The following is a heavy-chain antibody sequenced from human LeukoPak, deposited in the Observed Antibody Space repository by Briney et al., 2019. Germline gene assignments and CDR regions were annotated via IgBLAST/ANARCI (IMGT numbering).Heavy chain of an antibody. D-gene: IGHD4-17*01. V-gene: IGHV1-69*05. Sequence: SLKVSCKPSGGTFSSYAISSVRQGPGQGLEWMGGIIPVFGTANYAQKFQGRVTITTDESTSTAYMELSSLRSEDTAVYYCASSVTPTPYYMDVWGKGTTVTVSS. CDR1: GGTFSSYA. CDR2: IIPVFGTA. J-gene: IGHJ6*03. CDR3: ASSVTPTPYYMDV.